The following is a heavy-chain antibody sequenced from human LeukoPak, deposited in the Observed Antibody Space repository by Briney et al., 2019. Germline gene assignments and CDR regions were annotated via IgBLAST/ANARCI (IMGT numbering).Heavy chain of an antibody. CDR3: ARDPRNYYGSGSYSGAFDI. Sequence: ASVKVSCKASGYTFTSYAMHWVRQAPGQRLEWMGWINAGNGNTKYSQEFQGRVTITRDTSASTAYMELSSLRSEDTAVYYCARDPRNYYGSGSYSGAFDIWGQGTMVTVSS. J-gene: IGHJ3*02. V-gene: IGHV1-3*01. D-gene: IGHD3-10*01. CDR1: GYTFTSYA. CDR2: INAGNGNT.